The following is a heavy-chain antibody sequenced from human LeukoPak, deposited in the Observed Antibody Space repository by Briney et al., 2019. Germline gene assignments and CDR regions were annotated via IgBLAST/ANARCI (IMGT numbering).Heavy chain of an antibody. CDR2: IYYSGST. CDR1: GGSISSYY. CDR3: ARGDYDYGDYHWFDP. J-gene: IGHJ5*02. D-gene: IGHD4-17*01. Sequence: SETLSLTCTVSGGSISSYYWSWIRQPPGKGLEWIGYIYYSGSTNYTPSLKSRVTISVDTSKNQFSLKLSSVTAADTAVYYCARGDYDYGDYHWFDPWGQGTLVTVSS. V-gene: IGHV4-59*01.